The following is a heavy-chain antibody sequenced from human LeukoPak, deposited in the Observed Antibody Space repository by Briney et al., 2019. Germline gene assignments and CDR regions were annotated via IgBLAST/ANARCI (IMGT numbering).Heavy chain of an antibody. CDR2: IKQDGSEK. CDR1: GFTFSSYW. J-gene: IGHJ4*02. Sequence: PGGSLRLSCAASGFTFSSYWMSWVRQAPGKGLEWVANIKQDGSEKYCVDSVKGRFTISRDNAKNSLYLQMNSLRAEDTAVYYCAREMEYYDFWSGYGTFDYWGQGTLVTVSS. CDR3: AREMEYYDFWSGYGTFDY. V-gene: IGHV3-7*01. D-gene: IGHD3-3*01.